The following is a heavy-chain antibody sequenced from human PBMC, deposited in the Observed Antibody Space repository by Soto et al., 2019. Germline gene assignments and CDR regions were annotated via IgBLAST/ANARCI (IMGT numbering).Heavy chain of an antibody. CDR2: IIPIFGTA. CDR1: GGTFSSYA. CDR3: ARGIQGVGYSYGTLPNDSGMDV. Sequence: GASVKVSCKASGGTFSSYAISWVRQAPGQGLEWMGGIIPIFGTANYAQKFQGRVTITEDESTSTAYMELSSLRSEDTAVYYCARGIQGVGYSYGTLPNDSGMDVWGQGTTVTVSS. V-gene: IGHV1-69*13. D-gene: IGHD5-18*01. J-gene: IGHJ6*02.